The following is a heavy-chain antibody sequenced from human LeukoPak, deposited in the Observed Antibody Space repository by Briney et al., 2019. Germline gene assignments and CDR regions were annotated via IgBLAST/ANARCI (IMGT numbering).Heavy chain of an antibody. CDR3: ARAVGYYDYVWGSYRYTTSYFDY. CDR1: GGSISSYY. V-gene: IGHV4-59*01. J-gene: IGHJ4*02. Sequence: SETLSLTCTVSGGSISSYYWSWIRQPPGKGLEWIGYIYYSGSTNYNPSLKSRVTISVDTSKNQFSLKLSSVTAADTAVYYCARAVGYYDYVWGSYRYTTSYFDYWGQGTLVTVSS. D-gene: IGHD3-16*02. CDR2: IYYSGST.